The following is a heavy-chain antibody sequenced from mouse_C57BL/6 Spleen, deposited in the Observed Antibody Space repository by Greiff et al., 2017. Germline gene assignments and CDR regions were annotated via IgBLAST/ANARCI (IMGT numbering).Heavy chain of an antibody. V-gene: IGHV1-15*01. CDR3: ARWGEFAKDY. J-gene: IGHJ2*01. Sequence: QVQLQQSGAELVRPGASVTLSCKASGYTFTDYEMHWVKQTPVHGLEWIGAIDPETGGTAYNQKFKGKAILTADKSSSTAYMELRSLTSEDSAVYYCARWGEFAKDYWGQGTTLTVSS. CDR2: IDPETGGT. CDR1: GYTFTDYE.